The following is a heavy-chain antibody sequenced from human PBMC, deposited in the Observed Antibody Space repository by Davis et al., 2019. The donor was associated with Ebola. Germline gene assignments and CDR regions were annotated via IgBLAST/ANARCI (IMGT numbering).Heavy chain of an antibody. CDR1: DYFFTTYG. J-gene: IGHJ4*02. CDR2: INAYNGNT. CDR3: ARDRPYSSSPFRLDY. V-gene: IGHV1-18*01. D-gene: IGHD6-6*01. Sequence: ASVKVSCKASDYFFTTYGITWVRRAPGQGLEWMGWINAYNGNTNYAQSFQGRVTMTTDTSTTTAYMELRSLRSDDTAVYFCARDRPYSSSPFRLDYWGQGTLVTVSS.